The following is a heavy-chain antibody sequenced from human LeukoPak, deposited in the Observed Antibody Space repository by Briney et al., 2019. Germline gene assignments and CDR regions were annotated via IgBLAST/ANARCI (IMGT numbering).Heavy chain of an antibody. CDR2: IYISEST. V-gene: IGHV4-4*07. CDR1: GGSMSRYY. D-gene: IGHD3-9*01. CDR3: ASGGLVSRYLDH. J-gene: IGHJ4*02. Sequence: SETLSLTCTVSGGSMSRYYWSWIRQPAGKGLEWIGRIYISESTNYNPSLKSRVTMSVDTSKNQFSLKMSSVTAADTAVYYCASGGLVSRYLDHWGQGTLVTVSS.